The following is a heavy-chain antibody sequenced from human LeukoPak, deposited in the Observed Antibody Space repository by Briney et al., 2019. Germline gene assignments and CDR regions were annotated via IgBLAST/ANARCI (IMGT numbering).Heavy chain of an antibody. CDR1: GGTFSGYY. CDR2: INHSGST. CDR3: ARGSVVAAAGTLGNWFDP. D-gene: IGHD6-13*01. Sequence: SETLSLTCAVSGGTFSGYYWSWIRQAPGKGLEWIGDINHSGSTNYNASLKSRFTISVDTSKNQFSLKLSSVTAADTAVYYCARGSVVAAAGTLGNWFDPWGQGTLVTVSS. J-gene: IGHJ5*02. V-gene: IGHV4-34*01.